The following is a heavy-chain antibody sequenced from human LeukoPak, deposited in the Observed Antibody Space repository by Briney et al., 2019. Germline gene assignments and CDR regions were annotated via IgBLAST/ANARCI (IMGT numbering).Heavy chain of an antibody. J-gene: IGHJ4*02. Sequence: SETLSLTCTVPGSSVGTTHSWGWIRPSPGKGLEWIGTIYHRGNTYYSSSLKSRVTISIDTSKNQFSLKLTSVTAADTAVYYCATTTAAGDYYFDYWGQGTLVTVSS. CDR2: IYHRGNT. V-gene: IGHV4-38-2*02. CDR1: GSSVGTTHS. D-gene: IGHD6-13*01. CDR3: ATTTAAGDYYFDY.